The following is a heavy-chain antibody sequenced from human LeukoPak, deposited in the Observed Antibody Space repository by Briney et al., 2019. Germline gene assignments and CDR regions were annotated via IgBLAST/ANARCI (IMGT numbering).Heavy chain of an antibody. CDR3: ARERIFGDYLDF. V-gene: IGHV3-74*01. CDR2: IKTDGSIT. J-gene: IGHJ4*02. Sequence: PGGSLRPSCAASGFSFSVYWMHWVRQAPGKGPVWVSRIKTDGSITDYADSVKGRFTLSRDNAKNSLYLEMNSLRAEDTAVYYCARERIFGDYLDFWGQGTLVTVSS. D-gene: IGHD3-10*02. CDR1: GFSFSVYW.